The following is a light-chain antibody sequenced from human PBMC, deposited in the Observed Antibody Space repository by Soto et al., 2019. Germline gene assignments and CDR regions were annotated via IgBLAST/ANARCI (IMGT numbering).Light chain of an antibody. J-gene: IGLJ2*01. CDR3: AAWDDSLNGVV. V-gene: IGLV1-44*01. CDR1: RTNIGSHT. Sequence: SVLTQPPSASGTPGQRVTISCSGSRTNIGSHTVNWYQQVPGTAPKLLIYSSNLRPSGVPDRFSGSKSGTSASLAISGLQSEDEAGYYCAAWDDSLNGVVFGGGTKLTVL. CDR2: SSN.